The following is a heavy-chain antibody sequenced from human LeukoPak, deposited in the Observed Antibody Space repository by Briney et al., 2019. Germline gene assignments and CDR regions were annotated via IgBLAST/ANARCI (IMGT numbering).Heavy chain of an antibody. V-gene: IGHV1-2*02. CDR1: GYTFTGYY. CDR3: ATTRETGYSSGWFDY. D-gene: IGHD6-19*01. Sequence: ASVKVSCKASGYTFTGYYMHWVRQAPGQGLEWMGWINPNSGGTNCAQKFQGRVTMTRDTSISTAYMELSRLRSDDTAVYYCATTRETGYSSGWFDYWGQGTLVTVSS. J-gene: IGHJ4*02. CDR2: INPNSGGT.